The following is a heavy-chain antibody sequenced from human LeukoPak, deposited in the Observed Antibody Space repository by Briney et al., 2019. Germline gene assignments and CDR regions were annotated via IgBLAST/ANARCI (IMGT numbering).Heavy chain of an antibody. Sequence: PGRSLRLSCAASGFTFSRYGMHRVRQAPGKGLEWVAVISYDGSNKYYADSEKGRFTISRDNSKNTLYLQMNSLRAEDTAVYYCASSTHEYWGQGTLVTVSS. CDR1: GFTFSRYG. CDR3: ASSTHEY. J-gene: IGHJ4*02. V-gene: IGHV3-30*03. CDR2: ISYDGSNK.